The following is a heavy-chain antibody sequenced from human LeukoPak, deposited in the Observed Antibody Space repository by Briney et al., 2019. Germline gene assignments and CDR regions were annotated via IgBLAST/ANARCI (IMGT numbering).Heavy chain of an antibody. Sequence: TGGSLRLSCAASGFTFSDYYMSWIRQAPGKGLEWVSYISSSGSTIYYADSVKGRFTVSRDNSKNTMFLQMNSLRTEDTGVYYCAKGLKGSSNYWGQGTQVAVSS. CDR2: ISSSGSTI. D-gene: IGHD1-26*01. CDR3: AKGLKGSSNY. CDR1: GFTFSDYY. V-gene: IGHV3-11*04. J-gene: IGHJ4*02.